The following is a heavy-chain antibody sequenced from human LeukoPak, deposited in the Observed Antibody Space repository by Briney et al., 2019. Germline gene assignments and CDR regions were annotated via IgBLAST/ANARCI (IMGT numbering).Heavy chain of an antibody. J-gene: IGHJ4*02. CDR3: ARDSCSFPTYFDY. CDR2: LYIDGSA. D-gene: IGHD3-10*02. Sequence: GGSLRLSCVVSGFTVSSNYMSWVRQPPGNGLEWVSLLYIDGSAFYADSVKGRFTISRDNSKNTVYLQMKMLRAEDTAVYYCARDSCSFPTYFDYWGQGTLVTVSS. V-gene: IGHV3-53*01. CDR1: GFTVSSNY.